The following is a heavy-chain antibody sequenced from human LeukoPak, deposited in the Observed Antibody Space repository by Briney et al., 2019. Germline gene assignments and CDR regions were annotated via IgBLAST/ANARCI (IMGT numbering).Heavy chain of an antibody. Sequence: GGSLRLSCAASEFTINDAWMSWVRQAPGKGLEWVGRIKSKTDGGTTEYAAPVKGRFTISRDDSKNTLYLQMNSLKTEATAMYYCSSWGSTPGVSSDDYWGQGTLVTVSS. D-gene: IGHD6-6*01. V-gene: IGHV3-15*01. CDR1: EFTINDAW. CDR3: SSWGSTPGVSSDDY. CDR2: IKSKTDGGTT. J-gene: IGHJ4*02.